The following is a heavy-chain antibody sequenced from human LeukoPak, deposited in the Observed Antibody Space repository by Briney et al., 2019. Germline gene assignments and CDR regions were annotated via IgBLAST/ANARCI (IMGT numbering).Heavy chain of an antibody. CDR3: AQNGQSGFSFDP. Sequence: SETLSLTCAVYGASLNGHYWSWIRQPPGKGLEWIGEGSDIGGTKYNPSLKSRVTISADTSKNQFSLKLSSVTAADTAVYYCAQNGQSGFSFDPWGQGTLVTVSS. CDR2: GSDIGGT. J-gene: IGHJ5*02. V-gene: IGHV4-34*01. D-gene: IGHD2-8*01. CDR1: GASLNGHY.